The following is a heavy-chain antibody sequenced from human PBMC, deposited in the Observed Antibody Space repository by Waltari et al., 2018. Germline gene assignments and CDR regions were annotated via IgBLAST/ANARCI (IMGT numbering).Heavy chain of an antibody. CDR1: GYPISSGYY. V-gene: IGHV4-38-2*02. J-gene: IGHJ3*02. D-gene: IGHD1-20*01. CDR2: IYHSGST. CDR3: ARSITGTTYDAFDI. Sequence: QVQLQESGPGLVKPSETLSLTCTVSGYPISSGYYWGWTRQPPGKGLEWIGSIYHSGSTYYNPSLKSRVTISVDTSKNQFSLKLSSVTAADTAVYYCARSITGTTYDAFDIWGQGTMVTVSS.